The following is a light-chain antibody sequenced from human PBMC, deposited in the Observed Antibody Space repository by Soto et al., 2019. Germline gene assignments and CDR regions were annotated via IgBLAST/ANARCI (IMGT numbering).Light chain of an antibody. Sequence: DIQMTQSPSTLSASVGDRVTITCRASQSLTSWLAWYQHKPGKAPKLLIYDTSSLESGLPSRFSGSGSGTEFTLTISNLQPDDFATYYCQHYNSYSEAFGQGTKVDIK. J-gene: IGKJ1*01. CDR3: QHYNSYSEA. V-gene: IGKV1-5*01. CDR1: QSLTSW. CDR2: DTS.